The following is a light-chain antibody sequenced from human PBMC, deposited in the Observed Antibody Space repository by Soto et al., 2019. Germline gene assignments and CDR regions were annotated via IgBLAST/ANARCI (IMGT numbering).Light chain of an antibody. V-gene: IGLV2-11*01. CDR1: SSDVGDYNF. Sequence: QSVLTQPRSVSGCPGQSVTISCTGTSSDVGDYNFVSWYLQHPGKAPKLVIYDVTKRPSGVPDRFSGSKSGNTASLTISGLQADDEADYYCCSYAGSYTYVFGTGTKLTVL. J-gene: IGLJ1*01. CDR3: CSYAGSYTYV. CDR2: DVT.